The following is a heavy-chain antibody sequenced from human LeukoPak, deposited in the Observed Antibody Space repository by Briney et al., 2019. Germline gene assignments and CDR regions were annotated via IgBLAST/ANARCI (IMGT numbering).Heavy chain of an antibody. D-gene: IGHD4-17*01. CDR2: ISWNSGSI. V-gene: IGHV3-9*01. CDR3: ARDSPYGDYVPFDF. CDR1: GFTFDDYA. J-gene: IGHJ4*02. Sequence: PGGSLRLSCAASGFTFDDYAMHWVRQAPGKGLEWVSGISWNSGSIGYADSVKGRFTISRDNAKNSLYLQMNSLRAEDTAVYYCARDSPYGDYVPFDFWGQGTLVTVSS.